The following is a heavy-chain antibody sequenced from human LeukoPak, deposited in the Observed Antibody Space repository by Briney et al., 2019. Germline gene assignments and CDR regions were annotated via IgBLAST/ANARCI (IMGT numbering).Heavy chain of an antibody. Sequence: PGGSLRLSCAASGFTFSSYWMHWVRQAPGKGLVWVSRINSDGSSTSYADSVKGRFTISRDNAKNTLYLQMNRLRAEDTAVYYCASCGYSGYDDDAFDIWGQGTMVTVSS. CDR3: ASCGYSGYDDDAFDI. CDR1: GFTFSSYW. V-gene: IGHV3-74*01. J-gene: IGHJ3*02. D-gene: IGHD5-12*01. CDR2: INSDGSST.